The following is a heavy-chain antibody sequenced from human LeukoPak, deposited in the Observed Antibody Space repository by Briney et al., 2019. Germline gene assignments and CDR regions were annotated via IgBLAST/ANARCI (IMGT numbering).Heavy chain of an antibody. Sequence: GGSLRLSCAASGFTFSSSWMSWVRQAPGRGLEWVTNIKPDGSEKYYVDSVKGRFTISRDNAKKSLYLQMNSLRAEDTALYYCARDTVGATDYWGQGTLVTVSS. CDR3: ARDTVGATDY. CDR1: GFTFSSSW. V-gene: IGHV3-7*01. J-gene: IGHJ4*02. D-gene: IGHD1-26*01. CDR2: IKPDGSEK.